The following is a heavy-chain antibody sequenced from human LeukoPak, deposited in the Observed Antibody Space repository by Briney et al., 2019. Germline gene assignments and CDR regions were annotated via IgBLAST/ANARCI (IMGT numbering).Heavy chain of an antibody. CDR1: GFTFSTYE. D-gene: IGHD6-25*01. CDR2: VSSSGGTI. V-gene: IGHV3-48*03. CDR3: AGPYTTGPPFDF. J-gene: IGHJ4*02. Sequence: GGSLRLSCAASGFTFSTYEMNWVRQAPGKGLEWVSYVSSSGGTILYADSVKGRFTISRDNAKNSLFLQMNGLRAEDTAVYYCAGPYTTGPPFDFWGQGTLVTVSS.